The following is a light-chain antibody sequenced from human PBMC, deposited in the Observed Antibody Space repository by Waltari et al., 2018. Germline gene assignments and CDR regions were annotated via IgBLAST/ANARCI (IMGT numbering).Light chain of an antibody. Sequence: QPALTQPASVSGSPGQSITISCTGTSSDVGSYTLVSWYQQHPGKAPKLMIYEDSKRPSGVSNRFSGSKSGNTASLTISGLQAEDEANYYCCSYAGSSIWVFGGGTELTVL. CDR2: EDS. CDR1: SSDVGSYTL. CDR3: CSYAGSSIWV. J-gene: IGLJ3*02. V-gene: IGLV2-23*01.